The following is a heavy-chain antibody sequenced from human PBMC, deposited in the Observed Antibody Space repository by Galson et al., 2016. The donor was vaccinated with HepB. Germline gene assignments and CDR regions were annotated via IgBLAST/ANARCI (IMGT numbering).Heavy chain of an antibody. J-gene: IGHJ4*02. Sequence: SLRLSCAASGFSFSNYWMIWVRQAPGKGLEWVANIKGDGSLKNYVDSVNGRFTISRDNAKNSLYLEMKSLRVEDTAVYYCARDATRGGDFDYWAQGTLVIVSS. CDR2: IKGDGSLK. V-gene: IGHV3-7*01. CDR1: GFSFSNYW. CDR3: ARDATRGGDFDY. D-gene: IGHD2-21*01.